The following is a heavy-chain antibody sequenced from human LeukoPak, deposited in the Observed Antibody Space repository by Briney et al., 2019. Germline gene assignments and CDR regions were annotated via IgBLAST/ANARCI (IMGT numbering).Heavy chain of an antibody. CDR3: ARDNGIATTNDAFDI. V-gene: IGHV4-34*01. D-gene: IGHD1-26*01. CDR2: INHSGST. Sequence: SETLSLTCAVYGGSFIGYYWSWIRQPPGKGLEWIGEINHSGSTNYNPSLKSRVTISVDPSKTQFSLQLSSVAAAETAVYYCARDNGIATTNDAFDIWGQGTMVTVSS. CDR1: GGSFIGYY. J-gene: IGHJ3*02.